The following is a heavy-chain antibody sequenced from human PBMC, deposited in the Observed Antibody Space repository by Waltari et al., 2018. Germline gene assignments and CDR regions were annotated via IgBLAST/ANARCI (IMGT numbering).Heavy chain of an antibody. Sequence: SISSYYWSWIRQPPGKGLEWIGYIYYSGSTNYNPSLKSRVTISVDTSKNQFSLKLSSVTAADTAVYYCARGDRGGIPTDYFDYWGQGTLVTVSS. CDR2: IYYSGST. D-gene: IGHD3-10*01. V-gene: IGHV4-59*01. CDR1: SISSYY. J-gene: IGHJ4*02. CDR3: ARGDRGGIPTDYFDY.